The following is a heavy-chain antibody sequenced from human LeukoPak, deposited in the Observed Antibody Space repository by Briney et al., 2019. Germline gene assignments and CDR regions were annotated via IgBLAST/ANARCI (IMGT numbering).Heavy chain of an antibody. CDR2: INHGGST. J-gene: IGHJ4*02. CDR3: ARSRRRTMVRGVITSSGSLHFDY. D-gene: IGHD3-10*01. CDR1: GFSFSGYY. V-gene: IGHV4-34*01. Sequence: NPSETLSLTCAVYGFSFSGYYWSWIRQPPGKGLEWIGEINHGGSTNYNPSRKSRVTITVDTSKNQFSLKLSSVTAADTAVYYCARSRRRTMVRGVITSSGSLHFDYWGQGTLVTVSS.